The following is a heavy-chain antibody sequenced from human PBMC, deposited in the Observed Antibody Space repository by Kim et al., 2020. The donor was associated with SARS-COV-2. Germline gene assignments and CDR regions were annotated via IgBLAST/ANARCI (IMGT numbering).Heavy chain of an antibody. CDR2: ISYDGSNK. Sequence: GGSLRLSCAASGFTFSSYGMHWVRQAPGKGLEWVAVISYDGSNKYYADSVKGRFTISRDNSKNTLYLQMNSLRVEDTAVYYCAKDGSGSYWAADAFDIWGQGTMVTVSS. CDR3: AKDGSGSYWAADAFDI. V-gene: IGHV3-30*18. J-gene: IGHJ3*02. CDR1: GFTFSSYG. D-gene: IGHD3-10*01.